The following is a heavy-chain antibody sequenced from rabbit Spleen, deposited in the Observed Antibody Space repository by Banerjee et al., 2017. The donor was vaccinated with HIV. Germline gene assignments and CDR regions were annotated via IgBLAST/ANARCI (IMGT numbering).Heavy chain of an antibody. V-gene: IGHV1S40*01. D-gene: IGHD6-1*01. Sequence: QSLEESGGDLVKPGASLTLTCTAPGFDFSSSYYMCWVRQAPGKGLELIACIDTSSVNTADATWAKGRFTISKTSSTTVTLQMTSLTAADTATYFCARGEHFSVGFSAFAIYLDLWGPGTLVTVS. J-gene: IGHJ4*01. CDR1: GFDFSSSYY. CDR2: IDTSSVNT. CDR3: ARGEHFSVGFSAFAIYLDL.